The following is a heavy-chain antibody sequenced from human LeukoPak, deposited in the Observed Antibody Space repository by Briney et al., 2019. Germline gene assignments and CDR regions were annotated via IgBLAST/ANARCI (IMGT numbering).Heavy chain of an antibody. Sequence: GGSLRLSCAASGFTFSRYWMHWVRQAPGKGLVWVSRINSDESTTRYADSVKGRLTISRDNAKNTLYLQMNSLRAEDTAVYYCARGGSPPEALGDAFDIWGQGTMVTVSS. CDR2: INSDESTT. D-gene: IGHD1-26*01. V-gene: IGHV3-74*01. J-gene: IGHJ3*02. CDR1: GFTFSRYW. CDR3: ARGGSPPEALGDAFDI.